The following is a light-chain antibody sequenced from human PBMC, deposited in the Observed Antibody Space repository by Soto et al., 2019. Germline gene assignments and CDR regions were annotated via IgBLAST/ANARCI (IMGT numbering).Light chain of an antibody. CDR1: SSDVGGYDY. Sequence: QSVLTQPASVSGSPGQSSTISCTGTSSDVGGYDYVAWYQHHPGKAPKLLIYDVGNRPSGISNRFSGSKSANTASLTISGLQAEDEADYYCSSYAGSSSWVFGGGTKLTVL. CDR2: DVG. CDR3: SSYAGSSSWV. V-gene: IGLV2-14*03. J-gene: IGLJ3*02.